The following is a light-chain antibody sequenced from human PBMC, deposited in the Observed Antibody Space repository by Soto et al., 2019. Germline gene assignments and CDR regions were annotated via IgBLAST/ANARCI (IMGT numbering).Light chain of an antibody. CDR3: QQRTTWPT. V-gene: IGKV3-11*01. CDR2: DVS. Sequence: EIVLTQSPATLSLSPGDTATLSCRASQSVTSSLASFQQKPGQAPRLLIYDVSRRATAIPARFSGSGSGTDFTLTISSLEPEDFAVYYCQQRTTWPTFGGGTKVEIK. CDR1: QSVTSS. J-gene: IGKJ4*01.